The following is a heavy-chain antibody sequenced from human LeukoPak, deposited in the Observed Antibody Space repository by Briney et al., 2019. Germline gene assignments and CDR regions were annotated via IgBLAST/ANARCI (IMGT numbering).Heavy chain of an antibody. D-gene: IGHD2-2*01. CDR2: ISSSGYTI. Sequence: GGSLRLSCAASGFTFSSYGMHWVRQAPGKGLEWVSYISSSGYTIYYADSVKGRFTISRDNAKNSLYLQMNSLRAEDTAVYYCAREDCSSTSCYDPSVSDYWGQGTLVTVSS. V-gene: IGHV3-48*04. CDR3: AREDCSSTSCYDPSVSDY. CDR1: GFTFSSYG. J-gene: IGHJ4*02.